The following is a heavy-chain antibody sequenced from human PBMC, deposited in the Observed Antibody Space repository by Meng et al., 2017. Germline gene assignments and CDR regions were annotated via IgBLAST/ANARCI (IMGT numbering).Heavy chain of an antibody. CDR1: GFTFSSYS. CDR2: ISSSSRYI. CDR3: ARVGWFGELLRDHDAFDI. Sequence: GGSLRLSCAASGFTFSSYSMNWVRQARGKGLEWVSSISSSSRYIYYADSVKGRFTISRDNAKNSLYLQMNSLRAEDTAVYYCARVGWFGELLRDHDAFDIWGQGTMVTVSS. D-gene: IGHD3-10*01. J-gene: IGHJ3*02. V-gene: IGHV3-21*01.